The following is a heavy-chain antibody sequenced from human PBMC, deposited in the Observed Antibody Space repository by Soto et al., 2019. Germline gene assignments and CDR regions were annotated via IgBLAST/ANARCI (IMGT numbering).Heavy chain of an antibody. CDR3: ARILPSGPYGSYGRAV. D-gene: IGHD3-10*01. V-gene: IGHV2-70*01. CDR1: GFSLSTSGMC. Sequence: SGPTLVNPTQTLTLTCTFSGFSLSTSGMCVSWIRQPPGKALEWLALIDWDDDKYYSTSLKTRLTISKDTSKNQVVLTMTNMDPVDTPTYSCARILPSGPYGSYGRAVWGQGTRATASS. CDR2: IDWDDDK. J-gene: IGHJ6*02.